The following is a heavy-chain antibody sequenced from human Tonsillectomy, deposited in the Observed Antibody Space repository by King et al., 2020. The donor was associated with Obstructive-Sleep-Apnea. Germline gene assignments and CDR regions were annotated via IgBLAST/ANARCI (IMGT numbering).Heavy chain of an antibody. CDR1: GFTFSSYA. CDR2: IICSWGRT. D-gene: IGHD3-22*01. V-gene: IGHV3-23*04. CDR3: AQDGDDSSGYYKYYLDY. J-gene: IGHJ4*02. Sequence: DVQLVESGGGLVQPGGSLRLSCAASGFTFSSYALCWVRQAPWKGLEWVSAIICSWGRTYYADSLKGRFTISRDNSKNTLYLQMNSLRAEDTAVYDCAQDGDDSSGYYKYYLDYWGQGTLVTVSS.